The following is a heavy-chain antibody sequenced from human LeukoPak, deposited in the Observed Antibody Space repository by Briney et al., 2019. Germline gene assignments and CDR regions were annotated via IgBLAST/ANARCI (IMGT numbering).Heavy chain of an antibody. V-gene: IGHV4-39*01. CDR2: IYYSGST. D-gene: IGHD3-9*01. Sequence: SGTLSLTCTVSGGSISSSSYYWGWIRQPPGKGLEWIGSIYYSGSTYYNPSLKSRVTISVDTSKNQFSLKLGSVTAADTAVYYCARLLDDILTGYYRPFYFDYWGQGTLVTVSS. J-gene: IGHJ4*02. CDR3: ARLLDDILTGYYRPFYFDY. CDR1: GGSISSSSYY.